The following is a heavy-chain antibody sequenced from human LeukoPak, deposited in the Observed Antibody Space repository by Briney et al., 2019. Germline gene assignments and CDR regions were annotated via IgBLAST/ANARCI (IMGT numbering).Heavy chain of an antibody. CDR2: ISGSGGST. CDR1: GFTFSSYA. V-gene: IGHV3-23*01. D-gene: IGHD1-14*01. CDR3: AVDRHYYYYGMDV. Sequence: PGRSLRLSCAASGFTFSSYAMSWVRQAPGKGLEWVSAISGSGGSTYYADSVKGRFTISGDNSKNTLYLQMNSLGAEDTAVYYCAVDRHYYYYGMDVWGKGTTVTVSS. J-gene: IGHJ6*04.